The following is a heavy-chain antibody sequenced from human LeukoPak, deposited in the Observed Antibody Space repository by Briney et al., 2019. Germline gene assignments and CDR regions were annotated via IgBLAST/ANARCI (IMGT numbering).Heavy chain of an antibody. V-gene: IGHV3-53*01. CDR2: IYSGGTT. CDR1: GFTFSSYA. CDR3: ARDGGGTRRGNYFDY. J-gene: IGHJ4*02. D-gene: IGHD2-15*01. Sequence: GGSLRLSCAASGFTFSSYAMHWVRQAPGKGLEWVAVIYSGGTTYYADSVKGRFTISRDNSKNTVYLQMNSLRAEDTAVYYCARDGGGTRRGNYFDYWGQGTLVTVSS.